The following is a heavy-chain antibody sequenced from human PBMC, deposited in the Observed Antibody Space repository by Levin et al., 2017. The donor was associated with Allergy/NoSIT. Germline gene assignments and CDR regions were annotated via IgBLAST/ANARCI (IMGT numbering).Heavy chain of an antibody. V-gene: IGHV3-23*01. Sequence: GESLKISCAASGFTFGNYAMSWVRQAQGKGMEWVAGFRDTRYTNYADSVNGRFTISRDNYRNMFYLQMNSLRAEDPALYYCARFARPAGVYDSSDSFDLWGQGTMVTVSS. CDR2: FRDTRYT. CDR1: GFTFGNYA. CDR3: ARFARPAGVYDSSDSFDL. J-gene: IGHJ3*01. D-gene: IGHD3-22*01.